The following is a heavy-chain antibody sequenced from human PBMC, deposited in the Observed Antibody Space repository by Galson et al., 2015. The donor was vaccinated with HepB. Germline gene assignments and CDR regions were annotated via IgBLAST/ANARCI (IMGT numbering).Heavy chain of an antibody. D-gene: IGHD2/OR15-2a*01. CDR3: ARGRRNIDFWYFDL. Sequence: TLSLTCGVYGGSSIGYYWSWIRQPPGKGLEWIGEINHSGSTNYNPSLKSRVTISVDTSKNQFSLKLSSVTAADTAVYYCARGRRNIDFWYFDLWGRGTLVTVSS. CDR1: GGSSIGYY. CDR2: INHSGST. J-gene: IGHJ2*01. V-gene: IGHV4-34*01.